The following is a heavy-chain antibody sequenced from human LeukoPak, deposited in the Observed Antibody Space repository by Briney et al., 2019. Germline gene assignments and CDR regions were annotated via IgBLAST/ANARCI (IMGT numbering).Heavy chain of an antibody. CDR3: ASLAGTYHGDYYDSSGYDQYYFDY. CDR1: GGSISSYY. V-gene: IGHV4-59*08. J-gene: IGHJ4*02. Sequence: SETLSLTCTVSGGSISSYYWSWIRQPPGKGLEWIGYIYYSGSTNYNPSLKSRVTISVDMSKNQFSLKLSSVTAADTAVYYCASLAGTYHGDYYDSSGYDQYYFDYWGQGTLVTVSS. CDR2: IYYSGST. D-gene: IGHD3-22*01.